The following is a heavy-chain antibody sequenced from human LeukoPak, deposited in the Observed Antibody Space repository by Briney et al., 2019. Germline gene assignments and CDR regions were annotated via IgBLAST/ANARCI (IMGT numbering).Heavy chain of an antibody. J-gene: IGHJ4*02. CDR1: GGSISSYY. V-gene: IGHV4-4*07. Sequence: SETLSLTCTVSGGSISSYYWSWIRQPAGKGLEWIGRIYTSGGTNYNPSLKSRVTMSVDTSKNQFSLKLSSATAADTAVYYCAREYCSGGSCTRDYWGQGTLVTVSS. CDR2: IYTSGGT. CDR3: AREYCSGGSCTRDY. D-gene: IGHD2-15*01.